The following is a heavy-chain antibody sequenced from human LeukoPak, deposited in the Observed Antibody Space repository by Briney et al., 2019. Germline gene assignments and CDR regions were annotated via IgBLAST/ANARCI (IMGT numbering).Heavy chain of an antibody. Sequence: QSGRSLRLSCAASGFTFSSYAMHWVRQAPGKGLERVAVISYDGSNKYYADSVKGRFTISRDNSKNTLYLQMNSLRAEDTAVYYCARSSLCYYYYYGMDVWGQGTTVTVSS. CDR3: ARSSLCYYYYYGMDV. CDR2: ISYDGSNK. V-gene: IGHV3-30*04. D-gene: IGHD2/OR15-2a*01. CDR1: GFTFSSYA. J-gene: IGHJ6*02.